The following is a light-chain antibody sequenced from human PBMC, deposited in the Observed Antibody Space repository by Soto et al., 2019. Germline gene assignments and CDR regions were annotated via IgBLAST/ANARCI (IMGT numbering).Light chain of an antibody. CDR2: DAS. V-gene: IGKV3-11*01. CDR3: QQYGSSGT. CDR1: QSVSSY. J-gene: IGKJ1*01. Sequence: ETVLTQSPSTLSLSPGERDTLTCRASQSVSSYLAWYQPKPGQAPRLLIYDASNRATGIPARFSGSGSGTDFTLTISRLEPEDFAVYYCQQYGSSGTFGQGTKVDIK.